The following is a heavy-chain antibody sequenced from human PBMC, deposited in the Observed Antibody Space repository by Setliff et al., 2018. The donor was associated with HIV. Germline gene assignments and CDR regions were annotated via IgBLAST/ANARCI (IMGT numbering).Heavy chain of an antibody. Sequence: PSETLSLTCTVSGGSISSDSHYWNWIRQPAGKGLEWIGHIYTSGSTNYNPSLKSRVTISVDTSKIQFSLKLSSVTAADTAVYYCARAMYYYGSGSYDYYMDVWGKGTTVTVSS. J-gene: IGHJ6*03. CDR3: ARAMYYYGSGSYDYYMDV. CDR1: GGSISSDSHY. D-gene: IGHD3-10*01. V-gene: IGHV4-61*09. CDR2: IYTSGST.